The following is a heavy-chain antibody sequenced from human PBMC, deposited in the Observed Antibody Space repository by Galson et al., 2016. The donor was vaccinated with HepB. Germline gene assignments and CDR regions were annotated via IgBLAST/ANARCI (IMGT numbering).Heavy chain of an antibody. V-gene: IGHV1-69*13. Sequence: SVKVSCKASGGTFSSDALSWVRQAPGQGLEWQGGIIPIFGTANYAQKFQDRVTITADESTSTVYMELSSLRSEDTAIYYCASDVVEYFQHWGQGTLVTVSS. CDR2: IIPIFGTA. J-gene: IGHJ1*01. CDR1: GGTFSSDA. CDR3: ASDVVEYFQH.